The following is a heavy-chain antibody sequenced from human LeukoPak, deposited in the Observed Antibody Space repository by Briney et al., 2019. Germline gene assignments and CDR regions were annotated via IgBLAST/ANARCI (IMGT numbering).Heavy chain of an antibody. J-gene: IGHJ4*02. Sequence: GGSLRLSCAASGFTFSSYWMSWVRQAPGKGLEWVANIKQDGSEKYYVDSVKGRFTTSRDNAKNSLYLQMNSLRAEDTAVYYCARVRSGWSFDYWGQGTLVTVSS. CDR3: ARVRSGWSFDY. CDR1: GFTFSSYW. D-gene: IGHD6-19*01. V-gene: IGHV3-7*01. CDR2: IKQDGSEK.